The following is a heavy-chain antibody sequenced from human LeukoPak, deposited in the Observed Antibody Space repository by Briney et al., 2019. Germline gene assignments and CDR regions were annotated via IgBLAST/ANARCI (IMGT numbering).Heavy chain of an antibody. Sequence: GGSLRLSCAVSGFTFSSYAMSWVRQAPGKGLEWVSAVSGSGGSTYYADSVKGRFTISRDNSKNTLYLQMNSLRAEDTAVYYCAKDSSTIVVVPTRFLDYWGQGTLVTVSS. D-gene: IGHD3-22*01. CDR1: GFTFSSYA. J-gene: IGHJ4*02. CDR2: VSGSGGST. CDR3: AKDSSTIVVVPTRFLDY. V-gene: IGHV3-23*01.